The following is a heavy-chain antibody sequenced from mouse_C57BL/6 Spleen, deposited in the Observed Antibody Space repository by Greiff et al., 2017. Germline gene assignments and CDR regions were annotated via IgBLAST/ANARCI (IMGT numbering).Heavy chain of an antibody. CDR2: IHPTSGST. CDR1: GYTFTSYW. V-gene: IGHV1-64*01. D-gene: IGHD1-1*01. CDR3: ARRYYGSYYAMDY. Sequence: QVQLQQPGAELVKPGASVKLSCKASGYTFTSYWMHWVKQRPGQGLEWIGMIHPTSGSTNYNEKFKSKATLTVDKSSSTAYMQLSSLTSEDSAVYYCARRYYGSYYAMDYWGQGTSVTVSA. J-gene: IGHJ4*01.